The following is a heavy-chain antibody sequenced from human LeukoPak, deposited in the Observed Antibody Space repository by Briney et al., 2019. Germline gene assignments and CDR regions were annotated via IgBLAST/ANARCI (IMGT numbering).Heavy chain of an antibody. CDR3: ARGKAALMDV. Sequence: GGSLRLSCEASRFTFSNYWMNWVRQAPGKGLEWVANIKEDGSEKYYVDSVGGRFTISRDNAKNSLYLQMNSLGGDDTALYYCARGKAALMDVWGKGTTVTVSS. V-gene: IGHV3-7*04. CDR1: RFTFSNYW. J-gene: IGHJ6*03. D-gene: IGHD6-6*01. CDR2: IKEDGSEK.